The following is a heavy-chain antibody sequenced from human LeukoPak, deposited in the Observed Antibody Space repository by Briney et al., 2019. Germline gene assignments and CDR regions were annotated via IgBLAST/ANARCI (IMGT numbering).Heavy chain of an antibody. J-gene: IGHJ4*02. Sequence: PSETLSLTCAVYGGSFSGYYWSWIRQPPGKGLEWIGEINHSGSTNYNPSLKSRVTISVDTSKNQFSLKLSSVTAADTAVYYCARGGREGQQLVKYYFDYWGQGTLVTVSS. D-gene: IGHD6-13*01. CDR2: INHSGST. CDR3: ARGGREGQQLVKYYFDY. V-gene: IGHV4-34*01. CDR1: GGSFSGYY.